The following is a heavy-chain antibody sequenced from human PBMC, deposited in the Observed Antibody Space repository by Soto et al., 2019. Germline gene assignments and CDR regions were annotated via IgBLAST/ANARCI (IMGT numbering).Heavy chain of an antibody. J-gene: IGHJ4*02. D-gene: IGHD6-25*01. V-gene: IGHV3-23*01. CDR3: AEEGYIGGWDFDY. CDR2: ISGSGGST. Sequence: EVQLLESGGGLVQPGGSQRLSCAASGFSFISYAMSWVRQAPGKGLEWVSGISGSGGSTYYADSAKGRFTISRDNSKNTMYLQMNSLRAEDTAVYYCAEEGYIGGWDFDYWGQGTLVTVSS. CDR1: GFSFISYA.